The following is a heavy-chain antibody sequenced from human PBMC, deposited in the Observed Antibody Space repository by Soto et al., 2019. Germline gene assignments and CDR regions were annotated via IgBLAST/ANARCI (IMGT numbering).Heavy chain of an antibody. CDR3: ARVREGHSFDY. Sequence: PGESLKISCQTSGYSFTSYCIGWVRQMPGKGLESMGIIYPGDSDIRYSPSFQGQVTISVDKSFSTAYLQWSSLKASDSAMYYCARVREGHSFDYWGQGALVTVSS. V-gene: IGHV5-51*01. CDR2: IYPGDSDI. CDR1: GYSFTSYC. J-gene: IGHJ4*02.